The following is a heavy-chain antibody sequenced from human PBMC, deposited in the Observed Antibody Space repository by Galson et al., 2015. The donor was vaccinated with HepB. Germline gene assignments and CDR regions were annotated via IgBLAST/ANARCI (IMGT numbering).Heavy chain of an antibody. Sequence: SLRLSCAGSGFSLSTHETKWVRQAPGKGLECISYISSSGSSIYYAASVKGRFTISRDNAKNSLYLQMNSLRAEDTAVYYCARDSYYDDYGPYWGYGMDVWGQGTTVTVSS. CDR1: GFSLSTHE. V-gene: IGHV3-48*03. J-gene: IGHJ6*02. CDR3: ARDSYYDDYGPYWGYGMDV. CDR2: ISSSGSSI. D-gene: IGHD4-17*01.